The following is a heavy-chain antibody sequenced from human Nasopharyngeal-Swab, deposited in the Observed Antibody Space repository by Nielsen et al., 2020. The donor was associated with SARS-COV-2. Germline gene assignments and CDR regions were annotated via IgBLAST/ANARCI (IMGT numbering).Heavy chain of an antibody. D-gene: IGHD6-19*01. Sequence: SETLSLTCTVSGGSISSGGYYWSWIRQPPGKGLEWIGYIYYSGSTNYNPSLKSRVTISVDTSKNQFSLKLSSVTAADTAVYYCARDSRSSGWNWFDPWGQGTLVTVSS. V-gene: IGHV4-61*08. CDR3: ARDSRSSGWNWFDP. CDR1: GGSISSGGYY. J-gene: IGHJ5*02. CDR2: IYYSGST.